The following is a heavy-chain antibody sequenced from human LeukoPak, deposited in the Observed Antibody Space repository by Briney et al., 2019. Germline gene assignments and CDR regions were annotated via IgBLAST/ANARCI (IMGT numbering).Heavy chain of an antibody. CDR2: IYYSGST. J-gene: IGHJ4*02. CDR1: GGSISSYY. Sequence: PSETLSLTCTVSGGSISSYYWGWIRQPPGKGLEWIGYIYYSGSTNYNPSLKSRVTISVDTSKNQFSLKLSSVTAADTAVYYCARDRRDSAATFDYWGQGTLVTVSS. V-gene: IGHV4-59*12. CDR3: ARDRRDSAATFDY. D-gene: IGHD2-15*01.